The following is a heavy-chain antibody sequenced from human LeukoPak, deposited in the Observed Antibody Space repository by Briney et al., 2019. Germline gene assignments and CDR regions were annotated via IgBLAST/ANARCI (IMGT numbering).Heavy chain of an antibody. J-gene: IGHJ4*02. CDR3: ASGGWYTDY. D-gene: IGHD6-19*01. CDR1: GYIFTNHA. CDR2: INPSGGST. Sequence: GASVKVSCKASGYIFTNHAMHWVRQAPGQGLEWMGIINPSGGSTSYAQKFQGRVTMTRDTSTSTVYMELSSLRSEDTAVYYCASGGWYTDYWGQGTLVTVSS. V-gene: IGHV1-46*01.